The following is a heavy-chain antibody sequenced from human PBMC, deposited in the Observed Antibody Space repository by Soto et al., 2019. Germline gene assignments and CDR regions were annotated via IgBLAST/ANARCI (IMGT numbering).Heavy chain of an antibody. D-gene: IGHD4-17*01. V-gene: IGHV4-39*01. Sequence: PSETLSLTCTVSGGSISSSSYYWGWIRQPPGKGLEWIGSIYYSGSTYYNPSLKSRVTISVDTSKNQFSLKLSSVTAADTAVYYCARGYGDLIFDYWGQGTLVTVSS. J-gene: IGHJ4*02. CDR1: GGSISSSSYY. CDR3: ARGYGDLIFDY. CDR2: IYYSGST.